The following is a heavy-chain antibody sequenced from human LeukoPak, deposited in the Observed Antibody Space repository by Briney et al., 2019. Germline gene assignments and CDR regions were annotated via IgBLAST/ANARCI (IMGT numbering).Heavy chain of an antibody. J-gene: IGHJ1*01. D-gene: IGHD2-2*01. CDR2: IYYSGST. CDR1: SDSISSSY. CDR3: ARGVLSSTICFQYFHH. Sequence: SETLSLTCTVSSDSISSSYWSWLRQPPGKGLEWIGYIYYSGSTNYNPSLKSRVAISVDTSKNQFSLKLNSVSAADTPVCHCARGVLSSTICFQYFHHWGQGTLVTVSS. V-gene: IGHV4-59*01.